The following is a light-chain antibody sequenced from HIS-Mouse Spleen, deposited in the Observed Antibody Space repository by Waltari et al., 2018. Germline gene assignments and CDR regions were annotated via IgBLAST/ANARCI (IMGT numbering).Light chain of an antibody. CDR1: QSVSSY. V-gene: IGKV3-11*01. J-gene: IGKJ2*01. CDR3: QQRSNWPPMYT. Sequence: EIVLTQSPAPLSLSPGERATLSFRASQSVSSYLAWYHQKPGQAPRLLIYDASNRATGIPARFSGSGSGTDFTLTISSLEPEDFAVYYCQQRSNWPPMYTFGQGTKLEIK. CDR2: DAS.